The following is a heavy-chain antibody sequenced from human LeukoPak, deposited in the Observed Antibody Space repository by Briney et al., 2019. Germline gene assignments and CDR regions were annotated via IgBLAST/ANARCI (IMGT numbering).Heavy chain of an antibody. J-gene: IGHJ4*02. CDR3: ARLAYSSLLGDY. D-gene: IGHD6-19*01. Sequence: ASVKVSCKASGYTFTSYDINWVRQATGQGLEWMGWMNPNNSNTGYAQKFQNRVTMTRKTSINTAYMELSSLRSEDTAVYYCARLAYSSLLGDYWGQGTLVAVSS. V-gene: IGHV1-8*01. CDR1: GYTFTSYD. CDR2: MNPNNSNT.